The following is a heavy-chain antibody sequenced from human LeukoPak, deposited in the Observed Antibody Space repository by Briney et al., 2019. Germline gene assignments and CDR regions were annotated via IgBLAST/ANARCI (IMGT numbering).Heavy chain of an antibody. Sequence: ASVKVSCKASGYTFTNYGISWVRQAPGQGLEWMRWISTYRGTPNYAQTLQGRVTMTTDTSTNTAYMYLRSLRSDDTAVYYCARGKTIRVADPFDYWGQGTLVTVSS. CDR3: ARGKTIRVADPFDY. CDR2: ISTYRGTP. J-gene: IGHJ4*02. D-gene: IGHD6-19*01. V-gene: IGHV1-18*01. CDR1: GYTFTNYG.